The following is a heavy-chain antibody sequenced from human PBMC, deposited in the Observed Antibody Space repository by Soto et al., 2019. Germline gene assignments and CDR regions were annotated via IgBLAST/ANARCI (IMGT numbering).Heavy chain of an antibody. CDR2: TYYRSKWDN. D-gene: IGHD2-8*01. J-gene: IGHJ5*01. CDR1: GDSVSTNTAT. CDR3: ARLIGNSWLDS. Sequence: QVQLQQSGPGLVKPSQTLSLTCAISGDSVSTNTATWDWIRQSPSRGLEWLGRTYYRSKWDNYYAVSVKSRIPITPDTSNNQLSLQLYSVAPDDTAVYYCARLIGNSWLDSWGQGTLVTVSS. V-gene: IGHV6-1*01.